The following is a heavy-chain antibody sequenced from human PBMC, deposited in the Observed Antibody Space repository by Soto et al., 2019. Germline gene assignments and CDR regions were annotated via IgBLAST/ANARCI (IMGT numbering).Heavy chain of an antibody. D-gene: IGHD5-18*01. CDR2: MNPGSGDT. J-gene: IGHJ5*02. Sequence: VKVSCKASGYTFTNNDVSWVRQATGQGLEWMGWMNPGSGDTGYAQKFQGRVTMTRDISIATAYMELNSLTSEDTAIYYCARMESFGSLNWLDPWGQGAMLTVSS. V-gene: IGHV1-8*02. CDR3: ARMESFGSLNWLDP. CDR1: GYTFTNND.